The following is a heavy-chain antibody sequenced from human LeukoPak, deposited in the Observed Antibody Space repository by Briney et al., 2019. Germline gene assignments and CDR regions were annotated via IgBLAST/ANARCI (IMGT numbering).Heavy chain of an antibody. D-gene: IGHD1-14*01. CDR3: AKDNRRYFGKTHAGTFDY. CDR1: GFTFDDYG. J-gene: IGHJ4*02. V-gene: IGHV3-23*01. Sequence: GGSLRLSCAASGFTFDDYGMSWVRQAPGKGLEWVSAISGSGGSTYYADSVKGRFTISRDNSKNTLYLQMNSLRAEDTAVYYCAKDNRRYFGKTHAGTFDYWGQGTLVTVSS. CDR2: ISGSGGST.